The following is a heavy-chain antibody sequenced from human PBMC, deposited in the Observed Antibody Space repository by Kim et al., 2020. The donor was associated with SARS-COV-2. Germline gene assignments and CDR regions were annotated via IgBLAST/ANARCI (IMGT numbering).Heavy chain of an antibody. CDR1: GFTFSSSN. D-gene: IGHD2-2*01. CDR2: ISSNSIYI. J-gene: IGHJ2*01. V-gene: IGHV3-21*01. CDR3: ARALPSGWCFDL. Sequence: GGSLRLSCAASGFTFSSSNMNWVRQAPGKGLEWVSSISSNSIYIYNADSLKGRFTISRDNAKNSLYLQMNSLRAEDTAVYYCARALPSGWCFDLWGRGTLVTVSS.